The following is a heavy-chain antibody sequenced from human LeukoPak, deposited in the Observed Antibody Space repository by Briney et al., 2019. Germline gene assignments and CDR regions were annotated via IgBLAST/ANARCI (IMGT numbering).Heavy chain of an antibody. CDR3: ARGSSGYYGSGSYYIPYYFDY. D-gene: IGHD3-10*01. Sequence: PSETLSLTSAVYGGSFSGYYWSWIRQPPGKGLEWIGEINHSGSTNYNPSLKSRVTISVDTSKNQFSLKLSSVTAADTAVYYCARGSSGYYGSGSYYIPYYFDYWGQGTLVTVSS. CDR1: GGSFSGYY. CDR2: INHSGST. V-gene: IGHV4-34*01. J-gene: IGHJ4*02.